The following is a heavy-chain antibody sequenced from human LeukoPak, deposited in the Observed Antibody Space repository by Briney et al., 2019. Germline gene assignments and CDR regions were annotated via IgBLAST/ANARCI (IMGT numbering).Heavy chain of an antibody. CDR1: GGSISSGDYY. CDR2: IYYSGST. D-gene: IGHD3-22*01. J-gene: IGHJ4*02. CDR3: AREEIFSDSSGYNY. V-gene: IGHV4-30-4*01. Sequence: SQTLSLTCTVSGGSISSGDYYWSWIRQPPGKGLEWIGYIYYSGSTYYNPSLKSRVTISVDTSKNQFSLKLSSVTAADTAVYYCAREEIFSDSSGYNYWGQGTLVTVSS.